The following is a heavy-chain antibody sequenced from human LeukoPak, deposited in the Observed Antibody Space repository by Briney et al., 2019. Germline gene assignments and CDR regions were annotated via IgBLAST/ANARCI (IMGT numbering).Heavy chain of an antibody. CDR3: ARLVNRYRGCHGGCY. CDR2: ISSSDSTI. Sequence: PGGSLRLSCAASGFTFSDYYMSWIRQAPGKGLEWVSYISSSDSTIYYADSVKGRFTISRDNAKNSLYLQMNSLRAEDTAVYYCARLVNRYRGCHGGCYWGQGTLVTVSS. V-gene: IGHV3-11*01. D-gene: IGHD3-9*01. CDR1: GFTFSDYY. J-gene: IGHJ4*02.